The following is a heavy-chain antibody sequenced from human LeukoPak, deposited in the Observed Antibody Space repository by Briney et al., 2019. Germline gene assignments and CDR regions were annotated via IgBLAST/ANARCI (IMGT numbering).Heavy chain of an antibody. CDR3: ASTTYYYDSSGYYHTPFDY. J-gene: IGHJ4*02. CDR1: GGSISSSGYY. CDR2: IYYSGST. V-gene: IGHV4-39*01. D-gene: IGHD3-22*01. Sequence: SETLSLTCTVSGGSISSSGYYWGWIRQPPGKGLEWIGSIYYSGSTYYNPSLKSRVTVSVDTSKNQFSLKLSSVTAADTAVYYCASTTYYYDSSGYYHTPFDYWGQGTLVTVSS.